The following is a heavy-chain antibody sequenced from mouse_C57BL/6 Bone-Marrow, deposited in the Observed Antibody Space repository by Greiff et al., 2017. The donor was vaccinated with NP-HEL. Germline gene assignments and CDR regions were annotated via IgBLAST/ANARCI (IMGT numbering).Heavy chain of an antibody. CDR2: IWRGGST. CDR1: GFSLTSYG. CDR3: AKKGDWYFDV. Sequence: QVQLKESGPGLVQPSQSLSITCTVSGFSLTSYGVHWVRQSPGKGLEWLGVIWRGGSTDYNAAFMSRLSLTKDNSKSQVFFKMNSLQADDTAIYYCAKKGDWYFDVWGTGTTVTVSS. J-gene: IGHJ1*03. V-gene: IGHV2-5*01.